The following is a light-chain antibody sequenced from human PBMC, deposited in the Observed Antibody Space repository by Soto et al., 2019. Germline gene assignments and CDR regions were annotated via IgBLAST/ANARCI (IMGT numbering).Light chain of an antibody. V-gene: IGLV2-8*01. CDR2: EVS. Sequence: QSVLSRAASVSGSPGRSVTISCTGTSSDVGGYNYVSWYQHHPGKAPKFLIYEVSKRPSGVPDRFSGSKSGNTASLTVSGLQAEDEADYYCSSYAGSNREVFGTGTKVTVL. CDR1: SSDVGGYNY. CDR3: SSYAGSNREV. J-gene: IGLJ1*01.